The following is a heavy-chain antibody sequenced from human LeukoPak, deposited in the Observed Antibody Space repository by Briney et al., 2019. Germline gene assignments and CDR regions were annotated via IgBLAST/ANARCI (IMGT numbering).Heavy chain of an antibody. J-gene: IGHJ4*02. CDR3: ARRAGVDY. Sequence: AASVKVSCKASGYTFTSYDISWVRQAAGQGLEWMGWVNPNSGRTGYAQKFQGRVTMTRNTSINTVFMESSSLRSEDTAVYYCARRAGVDYWGQGTLVTVSS. V-gene: IGHV1-8*01. D-gene: IGHD1-26*01. CDR1: GYTFTSYD. CDR2: VNPNSGRT.